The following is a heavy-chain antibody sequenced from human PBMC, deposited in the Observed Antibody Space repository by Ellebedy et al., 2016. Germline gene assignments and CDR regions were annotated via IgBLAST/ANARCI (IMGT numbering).Heavy chain of an antibody. V-gene: IGHV3-53*04. CDR2: IYSGGRT. D-gene: IGHD2-21*02. J-gene: IGHJ2*01. CDR3: ARLGAVAVVPGDWYFDL. Sequence: GESLKISCAASGFTVSSTFMGWVRQAPGKGLEWVSIIYSGGRTDYADSVKGRFTISRHNSGNILYLQMNSLKTEDTAVYYCARLGAVAVVPGDWYFDLWGRGTLLTVSS. CDR1: GFTVSSTF.